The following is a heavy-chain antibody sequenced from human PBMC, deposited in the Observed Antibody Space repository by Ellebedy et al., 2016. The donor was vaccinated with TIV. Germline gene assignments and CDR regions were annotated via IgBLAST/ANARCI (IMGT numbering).Heavy chain of an antibody. CDR3: ARDVRYRYYYYYYGMDV. D-gene: IGHD3-9*01. CDR1: GFTFSSYW. CDR2: IKQDGSEK. Sequence: GESLKISXAASGFTFSSYWMSWVRQAPGKGLEWVANIKQDGSEKYYVDSVKGRFTISRDNAKNSLYLQMNSLRAEDTAVYYCARDVRYRYYYYYYGMDVWGQGTTVTVSS. V-gene: IGHV3-7*01. J-gene: IGHJ6*02.